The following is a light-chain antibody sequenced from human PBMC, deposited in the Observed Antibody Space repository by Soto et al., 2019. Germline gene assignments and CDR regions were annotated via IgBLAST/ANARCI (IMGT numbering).Light chain of an antibody. Sequence: SALPQPASVSGSPGQSITISCTGTSSDVVGYNYVSWYQQHPGKAPKLMIYDVSNRPSGVSNRFSGSKSGNTASLTISRLQAEDEADYYCSSYTSSSTLPYVFGTGTKVTVL. CDR1: SSDVVGYNY. J-gene: IGLJ1*01. V-gene: IGLV2-14*01. CDR3: SSYTSSSTLPYV. CDR2: DVS.